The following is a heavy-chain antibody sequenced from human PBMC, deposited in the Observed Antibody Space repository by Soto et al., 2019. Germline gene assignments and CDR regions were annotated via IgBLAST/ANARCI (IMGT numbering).Heavy chain of an antibody. V-gene: IGHV4-31*03. J-gene: IGHJ5*02. CDR1: GGSISSGGYY. Sequence: SETLSLTCTVSGGSISSGGYYWSWIRQHPGKGLEWIGYIYYSGSTYYNPSLKSRVTISVDTSKNQFSLKLSSVTAADTAVYYCARKVRGVITRYNWFDPWGQGTLVTVSS. CDR3: ARKVRGVITRYNWFDP. D-gene: IGHD3-10*01. CDR2: IYYSGST.